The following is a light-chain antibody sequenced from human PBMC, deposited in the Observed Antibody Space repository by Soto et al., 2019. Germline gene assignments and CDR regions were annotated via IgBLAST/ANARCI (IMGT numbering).Light chain of an antibody. CDR3: QQYNSWWT. J-gene: IGKJ1*01. Sequence: DIQMTQSPSTLSAAVGERGTITCRPSQSISSWLAWYQQQPGKAPKLLIYKAPRFESGVPSRFRSSGSGTEFTLTISSLQPDDFATYYCQQYNSWWTFGQGTKVDI. V-gene: IGKV1-5*03. CDR1: QSISSW. CDR2: KAP.